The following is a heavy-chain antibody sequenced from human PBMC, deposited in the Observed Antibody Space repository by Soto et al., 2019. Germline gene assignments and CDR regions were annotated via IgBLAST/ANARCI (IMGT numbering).Heavy chain of an antibody. CDR3: ARDLIVGATQGVRAVSFGY. CDR1: GFTFSSYS. J-gene: IGHJ4*02. D-gene: IGHD1-26*01. Sequence: GGSLRLSCAASGFTFSSYSMNWVRQAPGKGLEWVSSISSSSSYIYYADSVKGRFTISRDNAKNSLYLQMNSLRAEETAVYYCARDLIVGATQGVRAVSFGYWGQGTLVTVSS. CDR2: ISSSSSYI. V-gene: IGHV3-21*01.